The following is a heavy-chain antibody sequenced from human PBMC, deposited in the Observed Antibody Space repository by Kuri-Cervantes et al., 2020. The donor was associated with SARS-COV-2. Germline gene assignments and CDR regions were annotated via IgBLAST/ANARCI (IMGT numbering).Heavy chain of an antibody. J-gene: IGHJ4*02. CDR2: ISSSGSTI. Sequence: SCAASGFTFSDYYMSWIRQAPGKGLVWVSYISSSGSTIYYADSVKGRFTISRGDAKSSVYLQMNSLRGEDTAVYYCARDLRMGKSLDYWGQGTLVTVSS. CDR3: ARDLRMGKSLDY. CDR1: GFTFSDYY. V-gene: IGHV3-11*04. D-gene: IGHD3-16*01.